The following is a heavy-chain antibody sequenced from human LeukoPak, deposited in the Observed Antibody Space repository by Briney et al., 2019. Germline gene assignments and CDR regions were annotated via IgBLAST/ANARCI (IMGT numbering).Heavy chain of an antibody. CDR3: ARSSFDY. J-gene: IGHJ4*02. Sequence: SETLSLTCTVSGGSISSSSYYWGWIRQPPGKGLEWIGSIYYSGSTYYNPSLKSRVTISVDTSKNQFSLKLSSVTAADTAVYYCARSSFDYWGQGTLVTVSS. CDR2: IYYSGST. V-gene: IGHV4-39*01. CDR1: GGSISSSSYY.